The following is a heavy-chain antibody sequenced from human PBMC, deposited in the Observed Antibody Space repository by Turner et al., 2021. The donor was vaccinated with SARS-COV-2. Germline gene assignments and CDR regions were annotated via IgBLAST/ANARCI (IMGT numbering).Heavy chain of an antibody. Sequence: QVQLVQSGAEVKKPGSSVKVSCKASGGTLSSYTISWVRQAPGQGLELMGSIIPILGITNYAKKFQGRVTTTADKSTSTAYMDLNSLRSEDTAVYYCASRWFGELPFDYWGQGTLVTVSS. CDR1: GGTLSSYT. CDR2: IIPILGIT. J-gene: IGHJ4*02. CDR3: ASRWFGELPFDY. D-gene: IGHD3-10*01. V-gene: IGHV1-69*02.